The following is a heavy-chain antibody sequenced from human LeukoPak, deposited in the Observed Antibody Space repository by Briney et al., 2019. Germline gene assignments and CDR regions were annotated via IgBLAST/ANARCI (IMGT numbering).Heavy chain of an antibody. CDR2: INPNSGDT. CDR1: GYTFTGRY. Sequence: GASVKVSCKASGYTFTGRYIHWVRQAPGQGLEWMGWINPNSGDTNYAQKFQGRVTMTRDTSISTAYMELSRLISDDTAVYYCARVGSWDYYDSSGLNGRTCDIWGQGTMVTVSS. V-gene: IGHV1-2*02. J-gene: IGHJ3*02. D-gene: IGHD3-22*01. CDR3: ARVGSWDYYDSSGLNGRTCDI.